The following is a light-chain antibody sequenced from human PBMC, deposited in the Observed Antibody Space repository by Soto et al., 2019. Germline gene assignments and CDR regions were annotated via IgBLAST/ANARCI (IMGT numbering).Light chain of an antibody. CDR3: QQLFSWPPP. CDR2: DTS. Sequence: EIGLTQSPATLSLSPGERATLSCRASQSMSRYLAWYQQKPGQAPRLVIHDTSTRATGVPDTFSGSGSGTEFTLTISSLEPEDFATYYCQQLFSWPPPFGGGTHMEIK. V-gene: IGKV3-11*01. CDR1: QSMSRY. J-gene: IGKJ4*01.